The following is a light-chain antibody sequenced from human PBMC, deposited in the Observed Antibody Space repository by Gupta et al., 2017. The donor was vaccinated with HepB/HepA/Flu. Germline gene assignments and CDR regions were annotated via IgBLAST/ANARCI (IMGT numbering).Light chain of an antibody. J-gene: IGLJ2*01. V-gene: IGLV3-25*03. CDR2: KDS. CDR3: QSADSSGTYPV. Sequence: SYELTQPPSVSVSPGQTARITCPGDALPKQYAYWYQQKPGQAPALVIYKDSERPSGIPERFSGSSSGSTVTLTISGVQAEDEADYYCQSADSSGTYPVFGGGTKLTVL. CDR1: ALPKQY.